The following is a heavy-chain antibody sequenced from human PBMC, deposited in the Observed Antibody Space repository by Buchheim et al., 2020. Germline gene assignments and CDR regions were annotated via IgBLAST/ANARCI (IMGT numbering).Heavy chain of an antibody. Sequence: EVQLLESGGGLVQPGGSLRLSCAASGFTFSSYDMSWVRQAPGKGLEWVSTINNSGGRTHYADSVKGRFTISRDNSKNTLSLQMNGLRAEDTAVYYCAKGEYSGNDHSYNQHWGQGTL. CDR2: INNSGGRT. CDR1: GFTFSSYD. J-gene: IGHJ1*01. V-gene: IGHV3-23*01. CDR3: AKGEYSGNDHSYNQH. D-gene: IGHD1-26*01.